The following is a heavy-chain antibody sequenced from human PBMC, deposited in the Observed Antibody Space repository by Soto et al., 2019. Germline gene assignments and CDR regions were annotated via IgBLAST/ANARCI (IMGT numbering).Heavy chain of an antibody. Sequence: ASVKVSCKASGYTFSSYSIHWVRQAPGQRLEWMGWINAGNDNTKYSQKFQGRVTITRDTSASTAYMELSSLRSEDTAVYYCARDLGGWTDYWGQGTLVTVSS. CDR1: GYTFSSYS. D-gene: IGHD2-15*01. CDR3: ARDLGGWTDY. J-gene: IGHJ4*02. CDR2: INAGNDNT. V-gene: IGHV1-3*01.